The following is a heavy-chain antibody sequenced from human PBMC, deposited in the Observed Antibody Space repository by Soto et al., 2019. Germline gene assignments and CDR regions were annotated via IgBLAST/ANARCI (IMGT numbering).Heavy chain of an antibody. Sequence: SETLSLTCTVSGGSISSYYWSWIRQPPGKGLEWIGYIYYSGSTNYNPSLKSRVTISLDTSKSQFSLKLNSVTAADSAMYFCARLEGLATISYYFDFWGQGALVTVSS. V-gene: IGHV4-59*08. J-gene: IGHJ4*02. D-gene: IGHD3-9*01. CDR1: GGSISSYY. CDR2: IYYSGST. CDR3: ARLEGLATISYYFDF.